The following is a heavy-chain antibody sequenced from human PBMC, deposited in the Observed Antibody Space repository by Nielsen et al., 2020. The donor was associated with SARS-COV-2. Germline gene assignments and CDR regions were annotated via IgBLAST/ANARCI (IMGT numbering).Heavy chain of an antibody. J-gene: IGHJ4*02. CDR2: VSGNVAQTT. D-gene: IGHD5-12*01. Sequence: GGSLRLSCAASGFTVSSNYMSWVRQAPGKGLEWVSAVSGNVAQTTYYADSVKGRFTISRDNSQNTLYLEMNGLRAEDTAIYYCARDGRIGYGVYLDYWGQGTPVTVSS. CDR1: GFTVSSNY. V-gene: IGHV3-23*01. CDR3: ARDGRIGYGVYLDY.